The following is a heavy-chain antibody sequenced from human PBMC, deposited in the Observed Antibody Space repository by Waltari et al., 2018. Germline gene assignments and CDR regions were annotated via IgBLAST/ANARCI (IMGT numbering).Heavy chain of an antibody. V-gene: IGHV4-38-2*01. J-gene: IGHJ4*02. D-gene: IGHD6-13*01. CDR2: IFHAGFT. CDR3: ARAPGVAAAAYFDY. CDR1: GYSIDRGYF. Sequence: QVQLQESGPGLVKPSETLSLTCDVSGYSIDRGYFWGWVRQPPGKGLEWIGPIFHAGFTYYPPSLKGRVSMSVDTSKNQFSLNLSSVTAADTAVYYCARAPGVAAAAYFDYWGQGILVTVSS.